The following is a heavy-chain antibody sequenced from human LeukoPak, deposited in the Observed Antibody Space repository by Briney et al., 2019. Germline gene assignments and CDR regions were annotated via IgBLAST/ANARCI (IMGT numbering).Heavy chain of an antibody. J-gene: IGHJ3*02. CDR1: GGSISGSSYY. Sequence: SETLSLTCTVSGGSISGSSYYWGWVRQPPGKGLEWIGSIYYSGSTYYNPSLRGRVTISVDTSKNEFSLKLSSVTAADTAVYYCARDRGLRRDGYNWGFRDAFDIWGQGTMVTVSS. CDR2: IYYSGST. D-gene: IGHD5-24*01. CDR3: ARDRGLRRDGYNWGFRDAFDI. V-gene: IGHV4-39*07.